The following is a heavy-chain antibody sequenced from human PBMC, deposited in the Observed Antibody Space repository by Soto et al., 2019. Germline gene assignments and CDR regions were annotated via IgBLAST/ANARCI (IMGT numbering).Heavy chain of an antibody. CDR2: ISGSGGST. V-gene: IGHV3-23*01. J-gene: IGHJ6*03. CDR1: GFTFSIYA. CDR3: AKDMTGVYYYYMDV. Sequence: HPGGSLRLSCAASGFTFSIYAMSWVRQAPGKGLEWVSAISGSGGSTYYADSVKGRFTISRDNSKNTLYLQMNSLRAEDTAVYYCAKDMTGVYYYYMDVWGKGTTVTVSS. D-gene: IGHD3-10*01.